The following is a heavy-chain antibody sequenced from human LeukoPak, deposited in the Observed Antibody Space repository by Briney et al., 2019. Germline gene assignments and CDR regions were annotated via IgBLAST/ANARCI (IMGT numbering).Heavy chain of an antibody. CDR1: GGSISNYY. CDR3: ARRIIRANAFDI. V-gene: IGHV4-59*08. J-gene: IGHJ3*02. Sequence: SETLSLTCSVSGGSISNYYWSWIRQPPGKGLEWIGYTYYSGSTNYNPSLKSRVTISVDTSKNQFSLKLSSVTAPDAAVYYCARRIIRANAFDIWGQGKIVTVSS. CDR2: TYYSGST.